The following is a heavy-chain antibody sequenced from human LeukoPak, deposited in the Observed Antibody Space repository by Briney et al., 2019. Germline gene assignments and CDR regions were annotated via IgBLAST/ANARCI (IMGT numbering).Heavy chain of an antibody. D-gene: IGHD3-9*01. CDR1: GGSISGSSYY. CDR3: ARHQVSLYDILTGYDY. J-gene: IGHJ4*02. V-gene: IGHV4-39*01. CDR2: IYYSGST. Sequence: PSETQSLTCTVSGGSISGSSYYWGWIRQPPGKGLEWIGSIYYSGSTYYNPSLKSRVTISVDTSKNQFSLKLSSVTAADTAVYYCARHQVSLYDILTGYDYWGQGTLVTVSS.